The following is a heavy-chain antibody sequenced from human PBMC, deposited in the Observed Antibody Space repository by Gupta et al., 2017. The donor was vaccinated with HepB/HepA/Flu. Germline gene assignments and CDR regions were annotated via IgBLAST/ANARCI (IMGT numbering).Heavy chain of an antibody. CDR1: GFTFSTSA. V-gene: IGHV3-23*01. CDR2: ITDSSGGT. CDR3: AKVWGGYYFDY. D-gene: IGHD3-3*01. J-gene: IGHJ4*02. Sequence: EVHVLESGGTLVQPGGSLRLSCEASGFTFSTSAMTWVRQAPGRGLEWVAGITDSSGGTCYADSVKGRFTVTRDNSKNTLYLQMNSLRADDTAEYYCAKVWGGYYFDYWGQGTLVIVS.